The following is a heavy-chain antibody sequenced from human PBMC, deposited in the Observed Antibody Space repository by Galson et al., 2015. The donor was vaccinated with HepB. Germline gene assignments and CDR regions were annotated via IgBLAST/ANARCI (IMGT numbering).Heavy chain of an antibody. CDR1: GYTFIGYY. V-gene: IGHV1-2*02. J-gene: IGHJ2*01. D-gene: IGHD3-10*01. CDR3: ARMKGCRGHWYFDL. Sequence: SVKVSCKASGYTFIGYYMYWVRQAPGQGLEWMGWINPNSGGTNYAQKFQGRVTMTRDTSISTAYMELRRLRSDDTAVYYCARMKGCRGHWYFDLWGRGTLVSVSS. CDR2: INPNSGGT.